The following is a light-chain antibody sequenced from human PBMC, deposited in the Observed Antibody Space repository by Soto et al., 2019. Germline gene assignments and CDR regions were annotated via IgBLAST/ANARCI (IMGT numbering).Light chain of an antibody. CDR1: SSDVGGYNY. CDR2: DVS. CDR3: SSYTSSSTLVV. J-gene: IGLJ2*01. V-gene: IGLV2-14*01. Sequence: QSALTQPASVSGSPGQSITISCTGTSSDVGGYNYVSWYQQHPGKAPKLMIYDVSNRPSGVSNRFSGSKSRNTASLTISGLQAEDEVDYYCSSYTSSSTLVVFGGGTKVTVL.